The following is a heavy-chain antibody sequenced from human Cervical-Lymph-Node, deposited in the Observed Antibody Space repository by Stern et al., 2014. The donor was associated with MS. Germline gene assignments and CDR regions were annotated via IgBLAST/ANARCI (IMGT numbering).Heavy chain of an antibody. CDR1: GYTFTSYG. CDR3: AREGIPQSVSLYYQHGMDV. D-gene: IGHD3-10*01. J-gene: IGHJ6*02. CDR2: ISAYNGNT. Sequence: VQLVESGAEVKKPGASVKVSCKASGYTFTSYGISWVRQAPGQGLEWMGWISAYNGNTNYAQKVQDRVTMTTDTSTSTAYMELRSLRSDDTALYYCAREGIPQSVSLYYQHGMDVWGQGTTVTVSS. V-gene: IGHV1-18*01.